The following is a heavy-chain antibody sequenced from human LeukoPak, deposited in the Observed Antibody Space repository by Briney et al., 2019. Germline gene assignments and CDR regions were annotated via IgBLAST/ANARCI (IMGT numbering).Heavy chain of an antibody. CDR3: ARDPVVGAPFDY. J-gene: IGHJ4*02. D-gene: IGHD2-15*01. V-gene: IGHV3-48*03. Sequence: HSGGSLRLSCAASGFTFSSYEMHWVRQAPGKGLEWVSYISSSGSTIYYADSVKGRFTISRDNAKNSLYLQMNSLRVEDTAVYYCARDPVVGAPFDYWGQGTLVTVSS. CDR2: ISSSGSTI. CDR1: GFTFSSYE.